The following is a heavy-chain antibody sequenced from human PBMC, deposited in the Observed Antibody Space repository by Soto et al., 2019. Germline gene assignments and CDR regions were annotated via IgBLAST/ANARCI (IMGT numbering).Heavy chain of an antibody. CDR1: GYTFTSYD. D-gene: IGHD5-12*01. CDR3: AIIEYSGYDYKDAFDI. V-gene: IGHV1-8*01. Sequence: GASVKVSCKASGYTFTSYDINWVRQATGQGLEWMGWMNPNSGNTGYAQKFQGRVTMTRNTSISTAYMELSSLRSEDTAVYYCAIIEYSGYDYKDAFDIWGQGTMVTVSS. CDR2: MNPNSGNT. J-gene: IGHJ3*02.